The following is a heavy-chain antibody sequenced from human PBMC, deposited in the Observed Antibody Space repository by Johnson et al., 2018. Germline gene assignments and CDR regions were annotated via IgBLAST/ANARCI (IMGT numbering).Heavy chain of an antibody. J-gene: IGHJ3*02. CDR2: TIPMFGTA. V-gene: IGHV1-69*01. CDR1: GGPIKTSS. D-gene: IGHD2-2*01. Sequence: QVQLVQSGAEVKKPGSSVKVSCKASGGPIKTSSITWVRQAPGQGLEWVGGTIPMFGTANSARNFQGRVTITADESTRTAYMEVSRLRSDDTAIYYRARSCSSNICERPDAFDIWGQGTMVTVSS. CDR3: ARSCSSNICERPDAFDI.